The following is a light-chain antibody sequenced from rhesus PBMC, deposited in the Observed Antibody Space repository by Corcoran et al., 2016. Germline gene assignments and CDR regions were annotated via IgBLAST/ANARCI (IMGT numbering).Light chain of an antibody. Sequence: DIVMTQSPATLSVSPGERAILSCRASQSVNYNLAWFQQKPGQAPRLLIYDASNRATGVPDRFSPGGSGTDFTLTISSLGPEDVGVYYCQQESNWPVTFGGGTKVDI. CDR1: QSVNYN. CDR3: QQESNWPVT. V-gene: IGKV3-35*01. CDR2: DAS. J-gene: IGKJ4*01.